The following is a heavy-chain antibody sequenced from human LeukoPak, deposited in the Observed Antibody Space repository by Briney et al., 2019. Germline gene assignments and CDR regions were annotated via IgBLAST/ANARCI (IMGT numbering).Heavy chain of an antibody. Sequence: SETLSLTCTVSGGSLSHYYWSWIRQPPGKGLEWIGYISYTGGTKYNPSLKSRVTISVDTSKNQFSLRLSSVTAADTAIYYCARDYPGDAFDIWGQGTMVTVSS. CDR1: GGSLSHYY. CDR2: ISYTGGT. J-gene: IGHJ3*02. V-gene: IGHV4-59*01. CDR3: ARDYPGDAFDI.